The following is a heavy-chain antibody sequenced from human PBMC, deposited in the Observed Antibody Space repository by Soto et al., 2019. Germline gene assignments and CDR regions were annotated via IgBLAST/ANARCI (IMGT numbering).Heavy chain of an antibody. J-gene: IGHJ6*03. Sequence: ASVKVSCKASGYGFLDYGITWVRQAPGQGLEWVGWINPDNVKTKYAQRLQGRVTMTTDTSTNTAYMELRSLRSDDTAVYYCARGAAAGYSYFYYMDVWGKGTTVTVSS. D-gene: IGHD6-13*01. CDR1: GYGFLDYG. V-gene: IGHV1-18*01. CDR3: ARGAAAGYSYFYYMDV. CDR2: INPDNVKT.